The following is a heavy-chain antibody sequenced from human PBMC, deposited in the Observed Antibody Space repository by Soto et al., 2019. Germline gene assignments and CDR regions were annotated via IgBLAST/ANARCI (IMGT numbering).Heavy chain of an antibody. CDR1: GFTFSSYA. V-gene: IGHV3-23*01. CDR2: ISGSGGST. D-gene: IGHD2-15*01. J-gene: IGHJ3*02. Sequence: EVQLLESGGGLVQPGGSLRLSCAASGFTFSSYAMSWVRQAPGKGLEWVSAISGSGGSTYYADSVKGRFTISRDNSKNTLYLQMNSLRAEDTAVYYCAIGVVVVVAATTGDAFDIWGQGTMVTVSS. CDR3: AIGVVVVVAATTGDAFDI.